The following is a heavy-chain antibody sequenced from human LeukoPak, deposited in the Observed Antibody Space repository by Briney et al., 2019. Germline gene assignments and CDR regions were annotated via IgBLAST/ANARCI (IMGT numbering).Heavy chain of an antibody. V-gene: IGHV1-69*05. CDR1: GGTFSSYA. D-gene: IGHD2-15*01. J-gene: IGHJ3*02. Sequence: SVKVSCKASGGTFSSYAITWVRQAPGQGLEWMGGIIPIFGTANYAQKFQGRVTITTDESTSTAYMELSSLRSEDTAVYYCARTDIVVVVAARMDAFDIWGQGTMVTVSS. CDR3: ARTDIVVVVAARMDAFDI. CDR2: IIPIFGTA.